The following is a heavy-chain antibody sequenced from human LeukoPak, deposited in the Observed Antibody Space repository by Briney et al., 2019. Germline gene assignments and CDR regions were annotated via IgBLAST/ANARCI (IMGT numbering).Heavy chain of an antibody. V-gene: IGHV1-8*03. CDR1: GYTFTGYY. CDR3: ARATKHPTYYDFWSGYYLNY. D-gene: IGHD3-3*01. Sequence: ASVKVSCKASGYTFTGYYMHWVRQATGQGLEWMGWMNPNSGNTGYAQKFQGRVTITRNTSISTAYMGLSSLRSEDTAVYYCARATKHPTYYDFWSGYYLNYWGQGTLVTVSS. J-gene: IGHJ4*02. CDR2: MNPNSGNT.